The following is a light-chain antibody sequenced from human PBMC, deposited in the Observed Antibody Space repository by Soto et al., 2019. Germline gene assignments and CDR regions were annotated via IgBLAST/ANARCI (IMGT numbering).Light chain of an antibody. CDR3: QQYGSSPPYT. J-gene: IGKJ2*01. V-gene: IGKV3-20*01. CDR1: QSVSSSY. Sequence: EIVLTQSPGTLSLSPGERATLSCRASQSVSSSYLAWYQQKPGQAPRLLIYGASSNATGIPDRFSGSGSGTDFTLTISTLEPEDFEVYYCQQYGSSPPYTFGPGTKLEIK. CDR2: GAS.